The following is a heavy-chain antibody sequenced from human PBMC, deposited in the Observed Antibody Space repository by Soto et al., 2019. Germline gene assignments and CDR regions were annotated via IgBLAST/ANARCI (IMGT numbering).Heavy chain of an antibody. CDR1: GGSFSGYY. D-gene: IGHD2-2*01. CDR2: INHSGST. CDR3: ARVLVVPTLNWFDP. J-gene: IGHJ5*02. V-gene: IGHV4-34*01. Sequence: QVQLQQWGAGLLKPSETLSLTCAVYGGSFSGYYWSWIRQPPGKGLEWMGEINHSGSTNYNPSLKSRDTISVNTSKTQFSLKLSSVTAADTAVYYCARVLVVPTLNWFDPWGQGTLVTVSS.